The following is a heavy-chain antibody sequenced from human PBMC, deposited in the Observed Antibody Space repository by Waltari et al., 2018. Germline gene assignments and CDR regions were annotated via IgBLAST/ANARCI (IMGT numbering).Heavy chain of an antibody. CDR1: GGTCSRDA. CDR3: ARDEGSFDY. J-gene: IGHJ4*02. V-gene: IGHV1-69*01. Sequence: QVQLVEWGAAVKKPGSAVMLPCKASGGTCSRDAISWVRQAPGQGLEWMGGIIPIFGTAIYAQMFQGRVTITADESTSIAYMELSSLRSEYTAVYYCARDEGSFDYWGQGTLVTVSS. CDR2: IIPIFGTA.